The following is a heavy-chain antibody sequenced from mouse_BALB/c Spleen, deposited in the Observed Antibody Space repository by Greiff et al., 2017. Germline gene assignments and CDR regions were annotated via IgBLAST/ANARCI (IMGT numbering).Heavy chain of an antibody. D-gene: IGHD2-2*01. CDR1: GFTFSSFG. CDR3: ARGGYYGYDGFAY. J-gene: IGHJ3*01. Sequence: DVKLVESGGGLVQPGGSRKLSCAASGFTFSSFGMHWVRQAPEKGLEWVAYISSGSSTIYYADKVKGRFTISRDNTKNTLFLQMTSLRSEDTAMYYCARGGYYGYDGFAYWGQGTLVTVSA. CDR2: ISSGSSTI. V-gene: IGHV5-17*02.